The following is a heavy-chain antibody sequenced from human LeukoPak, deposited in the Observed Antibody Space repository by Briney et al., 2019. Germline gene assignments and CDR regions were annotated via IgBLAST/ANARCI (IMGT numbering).Heavy chain of an antibody. V-gene: IGHV4-4*02. J-gene: IGHJ4*02. D-gene: IGHD1-1*01. CDR1: GGSISSSNW. Sequence: PSETLSLTCAVSGGSISSSNWWSWVRQPPGKGLEWIGEIYHSGSTNYNPSLKSRVTISVDTSKNQFSLKLSSVTAADTAVYYCARHSKTGTFDYWGQGTLVTVSS. CDR3: ARHSKTGTFDY. CDR2: IYHSGST.